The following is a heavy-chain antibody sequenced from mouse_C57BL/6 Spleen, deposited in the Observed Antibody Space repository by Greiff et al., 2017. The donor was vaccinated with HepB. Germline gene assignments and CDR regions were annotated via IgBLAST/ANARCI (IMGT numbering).Heavy chain of an antibody. J-gene: IGHJ2*01. CDR3: ARTGMDDY. CDR2: INPSSGYT. D-gene: IGHD4-1*01. V-gene: IGHV1-4*01. Sequence: VKLVESGAELARPGASVKMSCKASGYTFTSYTMHWVKQRPGQGLEWIGYINPSSGYTKYNQKFKDKATLTADKSSSTAYMQLSSLTSEDSAVYYCARTGMDDYWGQGTTLTVSS. CDR1: GYTFTSYT.